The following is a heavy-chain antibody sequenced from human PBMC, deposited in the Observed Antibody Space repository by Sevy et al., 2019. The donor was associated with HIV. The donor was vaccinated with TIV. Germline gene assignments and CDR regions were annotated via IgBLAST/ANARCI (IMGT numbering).Heavy chain of an antibody. Sequence: GGSLRLSCAASGFTFEDYGMSWVRQVPGKGPEWVAGIDWNGGSTCYADSVKGRFTISRDNAKKSVYLQMKGLRAEDTAFYYCARDPRSYDDYRTGYHDFWGQGTRVTVSS. V-gene: IGHV3-20*04. CDR1: GFTFEDYG. CDR2: IDWNGGST. CDR3: ARDPRSYDDYRTGYHDF. J-gene: IGHJ4*01. D-gene: IGHD3-3*01.